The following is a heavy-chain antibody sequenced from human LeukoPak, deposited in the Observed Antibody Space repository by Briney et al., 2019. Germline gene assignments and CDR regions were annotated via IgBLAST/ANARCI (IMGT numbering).Heavy chain of an antibody. CDR3: TTSSRDYGGNAH. CDR1: GFTFSSYS. J-gene: IGHJ4*02. Sequence: GGSLRLSCAASGFTFSSYSMNWVRQAPGKGLEWVGRIKSKTDGGTTDYAAPVKGRFTISRDDSKNTLYLQMNSLKTEDTAVYYCTTSSRDYGGNAHWGQGTLVTVSS. CDR2: IKSKTDGGTT. D-gene: IGHD4-23*01. V-gene: IGHV3-15*01.